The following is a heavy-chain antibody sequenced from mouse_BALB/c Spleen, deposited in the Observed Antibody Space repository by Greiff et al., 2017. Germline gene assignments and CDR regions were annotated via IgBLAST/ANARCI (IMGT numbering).Heavy chain of an antibody. D-gene: IGHD2-12*01. J-gene: IGHJ4*01. CDR1: GYTFTSYW. CDR2: IYPGDGDT. Sequence: LVESGAELARPGASVKLSCKASGYTFTSYWMQWVKQRPGQGLEWIGAIYPGDGDTRYTQKFKGKATLTADKSSSTAYMQLSSLASEDSAVYYCARGIRQAMDYWGQGTSVTVSS. V-gene: IGHV1-87*01. CDR3: ARGIRQAMDY.